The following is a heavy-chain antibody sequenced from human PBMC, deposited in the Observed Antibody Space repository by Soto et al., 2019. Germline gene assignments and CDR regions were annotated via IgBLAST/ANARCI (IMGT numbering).Heavy chain of an antibody. D-gene: IGHD3-9*01. CDR1: GYTFTSYD. CDR2: MNPNSGNT. V-gene: IGHV1-8*01. J-gene: IGHJ4*02. Sequence: QVQLVQSGAEVKKPGASVKVSCKDSGYTFTSYDINWVRQATGQGLEWMGWMNPNSGNTGYAQKFQGRVTMTRNTSISTAYMELSSLRSEDTAVYYCARVSPGFLGDDILTGYSYYFDYWGQGTLVTVSS. CDR3: ARVSPGFLGDDILTGYSYYFDY.